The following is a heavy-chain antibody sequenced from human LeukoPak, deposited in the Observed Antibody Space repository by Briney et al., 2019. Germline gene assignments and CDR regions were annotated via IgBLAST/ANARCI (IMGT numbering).Heavy chain of an antibody. V-gene: IGHV4-39*07. J-gene: IGHJ4*02. CDR2: IYYSGSA. CDR1: AGSISSTSDY. Sequence: SETLSLTCTVSAGSISSTSDYWGWIRQPPGKGLEWIGSIYYSGSAYHNPSLKSRVTISVDTSKNQFSLKLSSVTAADTAVYFCASYYDFWSGYRYWGQGTLVTISS. CDR3: ASYYDFWSGYRY. D-gene: IGHD3-3*01.